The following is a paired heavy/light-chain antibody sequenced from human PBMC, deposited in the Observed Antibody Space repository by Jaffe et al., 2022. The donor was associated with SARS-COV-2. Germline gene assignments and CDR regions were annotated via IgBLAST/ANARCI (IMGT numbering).Light chain of an antibody. Sequence: EIVLTQSPGTLSLSPGERATLSCRASQSVDNSVAWYQHKPGQAPRLLISGASSRITDIPDRFSGSGSGTDFTLTISRLEPEDFAVYYCQQYRNTPRTFGQGTKVEIK. CDR1: QSVDNS. V-gene: IGKV3-20*01. J-gene: IGKJ1*01. CDR2: GAS. CDR3: QQYRNTPRT.
Heavy chain of an antibody. D-gene: IGHD1-1*01. Sequence: QVQLQESGPGLVKPSETLSLTCAVSGGSLSGNHWTWIRQPPGKGLEWVGYIYYTGTADYNPSLNGRVSISLDMSRNEFSLHVTSMAAADTAVYYCAIGSGRLQFWGQGILVTVSS. V-gene: IGHV4-59*13. J-gene: IGHJ4*02. CDR2: IYYTGTA. CDR3: AIGSGRLQF. CDR1: GGSLSGNH.